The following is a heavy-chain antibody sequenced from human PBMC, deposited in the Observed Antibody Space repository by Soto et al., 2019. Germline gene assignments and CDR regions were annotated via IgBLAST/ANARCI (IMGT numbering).Heavy chain of an antibody. CDR2: IGDSGAST. Sequence: EVLLLESGVGLVQPGGSLRLSCEASGFSFSSFAMNWVRQAPGKGLEWVSAIGDSGASTYYADSVKGRFTISRDNSRNTLYLQLNSLRAEDTAVYYCAKGVELDVWGNGTTVTVSS. CDR1: GFSFSSFA. D-gene: IGHD1-26*01. J-gene: IGHJ6*04. CDR3: AKGVELDV. V-gene: IGHV3-23*01.